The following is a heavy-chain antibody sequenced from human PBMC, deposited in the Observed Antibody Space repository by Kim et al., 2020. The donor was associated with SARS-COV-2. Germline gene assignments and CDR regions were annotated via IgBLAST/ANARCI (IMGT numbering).Heavy chain of an antibody. CDR3: AKFPRPQWPYYFDY. V-gene: IGHV3-23*01. J-gene: IGHJ4*02. D-gene: IGHD6-19*01. Sequence: DSVKSRFTISRDNSQNTLYLQMNSLRAEDTAVYYCAKFPRPQWPYYFDYWGQGTLVTVSS.